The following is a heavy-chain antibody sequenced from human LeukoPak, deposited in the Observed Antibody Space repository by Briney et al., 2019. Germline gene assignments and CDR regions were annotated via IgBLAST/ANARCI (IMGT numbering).Heavy chain of an antibody. J-gene: IGHJ6*03. CDR3: ARDSDGYMDV. CDR2: ISSSSSTI. V-gene: IGHV3-48*01. CDR1: GFTFSSYS. Sequence: GGSLRLSCAASGFTFSSYSMNWVRQAPGKGLEWVSYISSSSSTIYYADSVKGRFTISRDDAKNSLYLQMNSLRAEDTAVYYCARDSDGYMDVWGKGTTVTVSS.